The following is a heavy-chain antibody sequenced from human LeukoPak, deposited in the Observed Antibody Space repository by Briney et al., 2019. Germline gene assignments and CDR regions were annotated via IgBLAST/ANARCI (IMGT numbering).Heavy chain of an antibody. V-gene: IGHV4-59*11. CDR3: ARDTYYISETYYTDFFDS. J-gene: IGHJ5*01. Sequence: PSETLSLTCTVSGGSISDHYWSWVRQSPGKPLEWIGYSSLRGNTRSNPSLQSRVTISIDASKNQFSLKLSSVTAADTAFYYCARDTYYISETYYTDFFDSWGQGTLVTVSS. D-gene: IGHD3-10*01. CDR2: SSLRGNT. CDR1: GGSISDHY.